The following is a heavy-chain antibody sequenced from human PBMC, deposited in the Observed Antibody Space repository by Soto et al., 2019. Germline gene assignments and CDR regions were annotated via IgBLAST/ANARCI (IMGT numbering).Heavy chain of an antibody. CDR2: ISGSGGST. Sequence: VGSLRLSCAASGFTFSSYAMSWVRQAPGKGLEWVSAISGSGGSTYYADSVKGRFTISRDNSKNTLYLQMNSLRAEDTAVYYCAKDKRPVRGVMLDYWGQGTLVTVSS. CDR1: GFTFSSYA. J-gene: IGHJ4*02. D-gene: IGHD3-10*01. V-gene: IGHV3-23*01. CDR3: AKDKRPVRGVMLDY.